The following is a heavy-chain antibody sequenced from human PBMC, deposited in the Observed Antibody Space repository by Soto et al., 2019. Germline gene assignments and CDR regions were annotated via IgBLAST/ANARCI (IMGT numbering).Heavy chain of an antibody. Sequence: PGGSLRLSCAASGFTFSSYAMSWVRQAPGKGLEWVSSISGSGDSTFYADAVKGRLTISRDNSKTTLFLQVNSLRAEDTALYYCAKGRLASSTSRGMNVWGQGSTGTV. CDR1: GFTFSSYA. J-gene: IGHJ6*02. V-gene: IGHV3-23*01. CDR3: AKGRLASSTSRGMNV. D-gene: IGHD2-2*01. CDR2: ISGSGDST.